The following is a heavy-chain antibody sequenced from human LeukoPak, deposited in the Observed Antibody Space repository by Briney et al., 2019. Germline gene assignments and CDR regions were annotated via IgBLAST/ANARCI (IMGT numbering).Heavy chain of an antibody. CDR1: GFTFSTYG. CDR2: ISFSGGRT. D-gene: IGHD3-10*02. V-gene: IGHV3-23*01. J-gene: IGHJ6*04. CDR3: AELGITMIGGV. Sequence: GRTLRLSCAASGFTFSTYGMSWVRQAPGKGLEWVSSISFSGGRTYFADSVKGRFTISRDNAKNSLYLQMNSLRAEDTAVYYCAELGITMIGGVWGKGTTVTISS.